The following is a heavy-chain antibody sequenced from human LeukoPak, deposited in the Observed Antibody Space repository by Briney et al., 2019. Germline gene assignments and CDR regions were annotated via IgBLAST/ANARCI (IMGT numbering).Heavy chain of an antibody. J-gene: IGHJ4*02. Sequence: GESLKISCKGSGYSFADYWIGWVRQMPGKGLEWMGIIYPGDSATRYSPSFQGQVTISADESINTAYLQWSSLKASDTAMYYCARHSNDYCDYWGQGTLVTVSS. CDR1: GYSFADYW. CDR2: IYPGDSAT. CDR3: ARHSNDYCDY. D-gene: IGHD2-2*01. V-gene: IGHV5-51*01.